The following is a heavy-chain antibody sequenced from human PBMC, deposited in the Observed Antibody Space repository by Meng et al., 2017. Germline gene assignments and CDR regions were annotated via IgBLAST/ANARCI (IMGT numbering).Heavy chain of an antibody. CDR3: ARDETPAVGASLTYDFWSGYLFQLSHNPP. Sequence: SVKVSCKASGGTFSSYAISWVRQAPGQGLEWMGGIIPIFGTANYAQKFQGRVTITADESTSTAYMELSSLRSEDTAVYYCARDETPAVGASLTYDFWSGYLFQLSHNPPWGQGTLVTVSS. J-gene: IGHJ5*02. CDR1: GGTFSSYA. CDR2: IIPIFGTA. D-gene: IGHD3-3*01. V-gene: IGHV1-69*13.